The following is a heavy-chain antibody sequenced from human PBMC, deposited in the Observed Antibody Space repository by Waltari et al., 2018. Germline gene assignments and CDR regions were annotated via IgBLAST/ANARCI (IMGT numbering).Heavy chain of an antibody. V-gene: IGHV4-39*07. D-gene: IGHD2-15*01. CDR2: IYYSGDT. J-gene: IGHJ6*03. CDR1: GASITSSSYF. Sequence: QMQLQESGPGLVKPSETLSLTCTISGASITSSSYFWGWIRQPPGKGLEWIGSIYYSGDTYYNPSLKSRVTISVDTSKNQFSLKLTSFTAADTALYYCARVVGINSGYYYYMDVWGKGTTVNISS. CDR3: ARVVGINSGYYYYMDV.